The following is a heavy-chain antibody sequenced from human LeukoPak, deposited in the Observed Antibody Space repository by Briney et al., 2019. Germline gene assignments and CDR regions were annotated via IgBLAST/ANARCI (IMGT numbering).Heavy chain of an antibody. CDR2: ISGGGGST. J-gene: IGHJ4*02. D-gene: IGHD6-13*01. V-gene: IGHV3-23*01. Sequence: TGGSLRLSCAGSGFTFSSYAMSWVRQAPGKGLGWVSAISGGGGSTYYADSVKGRFTISRDNSKNTLYLQMNSLRAEDTAVYYCAKDIIAAAGTIGSYYFDYWGQGTLVTVSS. CDR1: GFTFSSYA. CDR3: AKDIIAAAGTIGSYYFDY.